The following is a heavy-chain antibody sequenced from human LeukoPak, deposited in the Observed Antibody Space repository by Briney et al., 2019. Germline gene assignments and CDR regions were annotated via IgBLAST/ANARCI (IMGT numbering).Heavy chain of an antibody. V-gene: IGHV1-2*02. D-gene: IGHD7-27*01. CDR1: GYTFTGYF. J-gene: IGHJ4*02. CDR3: ARDPGANYFDS. CDR2: INPNNGGT. Sequence: ASVKVSCKASGYTFTGYFMHWVRQAPGQGLEWMGWINPNNGGTNYAQKFQGRVTMTRDASISTVYMELSRLRSDDTALYYCARDPGANYFDSWGQGTLVTVSS.